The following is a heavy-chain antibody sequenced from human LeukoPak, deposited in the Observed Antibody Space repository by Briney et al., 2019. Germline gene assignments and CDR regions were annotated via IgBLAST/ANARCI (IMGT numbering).Heavy chain of an antibody. CDR3: AKDGTRGIRFGKIAHYFDY. CDR2: IGGSGVRT. V-gene: IGHV3-23*01. Sequence: GGTLRLSCSASGFTFTTYGMNWVRQAPGKGLEWVSGIGGSGVRTYYADSVKGRFTISRDSSKNTLYLQMNSLRVEDTAVYYCAKDGTRGIRFGKIAHYFDYWGQGSLVTVSS. D-gene: IGHD3-10*01. CDR1: GFTFTTYG. J-gene: IGHJ4*02.